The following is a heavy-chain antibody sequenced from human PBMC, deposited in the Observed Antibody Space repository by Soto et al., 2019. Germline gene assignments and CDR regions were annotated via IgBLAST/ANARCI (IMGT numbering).Heavy chain of an antibody. CDR2: VFHTGNT. V-gene: IGHV4-4*02. J-gene: IGHJ4*02. Sequence: SETLSLTCTVSGDSMTRSVWWTWVRQPPGKGLEWIGEVFHTGNTNYNPSLKSRVTMSVDKSTNEFSLKVTSVTAADTAIYYCARKAWVRFDYWGQGALVTVS. CDR3: ARKAWVRFDY. CDR1: GDSMTRSVW. D-gene: IGHD7-27*01.